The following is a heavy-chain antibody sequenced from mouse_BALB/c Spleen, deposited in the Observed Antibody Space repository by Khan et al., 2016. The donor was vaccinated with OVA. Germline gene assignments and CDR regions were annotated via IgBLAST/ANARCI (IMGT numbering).Heavy chain of an antibody. CDR1: GYTFTDYN. J-gene: IGHJ3*01. CDR2: IYPNNGGT. V-gene: IGHV1S29*02. Sequence: VQLQQSGPELVKPGASVKISCKASGYTFTDYNMDWVKQRHGKSLEWIGYIYPNNGGTGYNQKFKTKATLTVDTSSSTAYMELRSLTSEDSAVYYCARSGYGSFAYWGQGTLVTVSA. CDR3: ARSGYGSFAY. D-gene: IGHD1-2*01.